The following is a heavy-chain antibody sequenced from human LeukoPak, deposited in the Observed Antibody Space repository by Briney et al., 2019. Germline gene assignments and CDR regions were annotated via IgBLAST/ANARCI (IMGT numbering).Heavy chain of an antibody. CDR3: ARLVYGKQLGGPLTWSDP. D-gene: IGHD5-18*01. CDR2: IYYIGST. V-gene: IGHV4-59*01. J-gene: IGHJ5*02. Sequence: SETLSLTCTVTGGSISSYYWSSIRQPPGKGLEWIGYIYYIGSTNYNPSLKSRVTISVYTSKSQFSLKLRSVTAADTAVYYCARLVYGKQLGGPLTWSDPWGQGTLVTVSS. CDR1: GGSISSYY.